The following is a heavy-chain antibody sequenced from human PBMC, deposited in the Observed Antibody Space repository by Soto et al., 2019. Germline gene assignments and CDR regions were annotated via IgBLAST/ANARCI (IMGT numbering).Heavy chain of an antibody. CDR2: IYYSGST. CDR3: ARQGGTGGDYVYFDY. J-gene: IGHJ4*02. CDR1: GGSMSSSGYY. D-gene: IGHD2-8*02. Sequence: KPSETLSLTCTVSGGSMSSSGYYWGWIRQPPGKGLEWIATIYYSGSTYYNPSLKSRVTISVDTSKNQFSLKLSSVIAADTAVYYCARQGGTGGDYVYFDYWGQGTLVTVSS. V-gene: IGHV4-39*01.